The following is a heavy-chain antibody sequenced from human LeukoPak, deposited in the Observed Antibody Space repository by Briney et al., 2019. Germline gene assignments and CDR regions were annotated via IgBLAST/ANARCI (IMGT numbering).Heavy chain of an antibody. CDR2: TYYRSKWYN. V-gene: IGHV6-1*01. J-gene: IGHJ4*02. CDR1: GDSVSNNSAI. CDR3: ARSSNLHYFDY. Sequence: QTLSLTCAISGDSVSNNSAIWIWIRQSPSRGLQRLGRTYYRSKWYNDYAVSVKSRITLNVDTSKNQFSLQLNSVTPEDTAVYYCARSSNLHYFDYWGQGTQVTVSS.